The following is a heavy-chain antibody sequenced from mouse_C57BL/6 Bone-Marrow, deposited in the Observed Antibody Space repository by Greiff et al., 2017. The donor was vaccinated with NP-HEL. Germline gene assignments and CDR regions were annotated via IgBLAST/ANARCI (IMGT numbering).Heavy chain of an antibody. CDR3: ARGGAYYGYPYY. CDR1: GYTFTSYW. CDR2: IHPNSGST. D-gene: IGHD2-9*01. J-gene: IGHJ2*01. V-gene: IGHV1-64*01. Sequence: QVQLQQPGAELVKPGASVKLSCKASGYTFTSYWMHWVKQRPGQGLEWIGMIHPNSGSTNYNEKFKSKATLTVNKSSSTAYMQLSSLTSEDSAVYYCARGGAYYGYPYYWGQGTTLTVSS.